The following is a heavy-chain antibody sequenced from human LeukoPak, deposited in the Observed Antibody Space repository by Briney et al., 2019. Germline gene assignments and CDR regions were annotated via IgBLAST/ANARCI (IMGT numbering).Heavy chain of an antibody. CDR1: GGSISSGSYY. V-gene: IGHV4-61*02. Sequence: SETLSLTCTVSGGSISSGSYYWSWIRQPAGKGLERIGRIYTSGSTNYNPSLKSRVTISLDTSKNQFSLRLSSVTAADTAVYYCARGPLNGITEYFQHWGQGTLVTVSS. CDR3: ARGPLNGITEYFQH. J-gene: IGHJ1*01. D-gene: IGHD3-9*01. CDR2: IYTSGST.